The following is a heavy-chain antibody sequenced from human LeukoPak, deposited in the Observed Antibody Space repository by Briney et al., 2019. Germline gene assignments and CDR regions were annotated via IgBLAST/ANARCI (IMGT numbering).Heavy chain of an antibody. CDR2: IYTSGST. J-gene: IGHJ4*02. CDR1: GGSISSYY. D-gene: IGHD3-10*01. CDR3: ASSRLLWFGEFDY. Sequence: SQTLSLTCTVSGGSISSYYGSWIRQPAGKGLEWIGRIYTSGSTNYNPSLKSRVTMSVDTSKNQFSLKLSSVTAADTAVYYCASSRLLWFGEFDYWGQGTLVTVSS. V-gene: IGHV4-4*07.